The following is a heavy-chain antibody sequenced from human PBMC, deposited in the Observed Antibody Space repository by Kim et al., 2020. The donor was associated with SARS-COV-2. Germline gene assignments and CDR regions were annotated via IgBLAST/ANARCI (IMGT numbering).Heavy chain of an antibody. CDR1: GGSISSGSYY. V-gene: IGHV4-30-4*01. J-gene: IGHJ4*02. CDR2: IYYGETT. D-gene: IGHD3-3*01. Sequence: SETLSLTCNVSGGSISSGSYYWTWIRQSPGQGLEWIGYIYYGETTHYNPFLKSRVSITGDTSENQFSLKLTSVTAADTAVYYCATADGDFWSGLHYWGQG. CDR3: ATADGDFWSGLHY.